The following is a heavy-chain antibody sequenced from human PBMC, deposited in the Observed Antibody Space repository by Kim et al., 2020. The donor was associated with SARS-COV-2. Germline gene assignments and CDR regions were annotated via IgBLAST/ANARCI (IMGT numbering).Heavy chain of an antibody. J-gene: IGHJ6*02. Sequence: SENLSLTCTVSGGSISSYYCSWIRQPPGKGLELIGYICFSGSTNYNPSLKRQVTISVDTSKYQFSLTLRFVSAADPAVFYFVCDWYLDCYYSGMVFCCQG. CDR2: ICFSGST. D-gene: IGHD6-13*01. CDR3: VCDWYLDCYYSGMVF. V-gene: IGHV4-59*13. CDR1: GGSISSYY.